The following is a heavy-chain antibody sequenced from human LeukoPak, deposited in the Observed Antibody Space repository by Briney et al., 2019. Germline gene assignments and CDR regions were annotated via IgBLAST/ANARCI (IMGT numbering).Heavy chain of an antibody. CDR2: ISSSGSTI. D-gene: IGHD3-10*01. Sequence: GGSLRLSWAASGFTFSSYEMNWIRQAPGKGIKWVSYISSSGSTIYYADSVKGRFTISRDNAKNSLYLQMNSLRAEDTAVYYCARAPVLDYYSSGSYPDYWGQGTLVTVSS. V-gene: IGHV3-48*03. CDR3: ARAPVLDYYSSGSYPDY. J-gene: IGHJ4*02. CDR1: GFTFSSYE.